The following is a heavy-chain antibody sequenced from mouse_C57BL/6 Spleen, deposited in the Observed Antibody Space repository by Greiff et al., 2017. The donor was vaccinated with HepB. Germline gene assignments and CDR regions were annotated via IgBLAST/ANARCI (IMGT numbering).Heavy chain of an antibody. CDR2: ISSGSSTI. D-gene: IGHD2-1*01. CDR3: ARQDYGNYPAWFAY. Sequence: EVNLVESGGGLVKPGGSLKLSCAASGFTFSDYGMHWVRQAPEKGLEWVAYISSGSSTIYYADTVKGRFTISRDNAKNTLFLQMTSLRSEDTAMYYCARQDYGNYPAWFAYWGQGTLVTVSA. V-gene: IGHV5-17*01. J-gene: IGHJ3*01. CDR1: GFTFSDYG.